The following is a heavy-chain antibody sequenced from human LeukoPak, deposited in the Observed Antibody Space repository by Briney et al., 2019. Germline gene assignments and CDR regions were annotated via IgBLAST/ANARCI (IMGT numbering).Heavy chain of an antibody. CDR1: GFTFSSYA. D-gene: IGHD3-10*01. CDR3: ARGRGWGTFDI. V-gene: IGHV3-13*04. J-gene: IGHJ3*02. Sequence: GGSLRLSCAASGFTFSSYAMHWVRHGTGKGLEWVSAIGTAGDTYYPGSVKGRFTTSRENAKNSLYLQMNSLRVGDTAVYYCARGRGWGTFDIWGQGTMVTVSS. CDR2: IGTAGDT.